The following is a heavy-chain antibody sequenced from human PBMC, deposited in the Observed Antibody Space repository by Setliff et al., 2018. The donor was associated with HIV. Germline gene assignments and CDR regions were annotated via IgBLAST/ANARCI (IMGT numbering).Heavy chain of an antibody. CDR1: GFTFSSYG. Sequence: PGGSLRLSCAASGFTFSSYGMHWVRQAPGKGLEWVANIKQDGSEKYYVDSVKGRFTISRDNAKNSLYLQMNSLRAEDTAVYYCARDPATYYYGSGSSGKRYFDLWGRGTLVTVSS. J-gene: IGHJ2*01. CDR2: IKQDGSEK. V-gene: IGHV3-7*01. CDR3: ARDPATYYYGSGSSGKRYFDL. D-gene: IGHD3-10*01.